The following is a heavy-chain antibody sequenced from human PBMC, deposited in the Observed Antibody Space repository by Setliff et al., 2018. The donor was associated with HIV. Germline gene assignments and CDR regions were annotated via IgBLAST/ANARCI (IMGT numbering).Heavy chain of an antibody. CDR3: ARAPLLQFFRGSPYYFDY. V-gene: IGHV7-4-1*02. Sequence: ASVKVSCKASGYTFTSYAMNWVRQAPGQGLEWLGWINTKTGNPTYVQGFPGQFVFSLDTSVSTAYLEISSLKAEDTAVYYCARAPLLQFFRGSPYYFDYWGQGSLVTVSS. D-gene: IGHD3-10*01. CDR1: GYTFTSYA. J-gene: IGHJ4*02. CDR2: INTKTGNP.